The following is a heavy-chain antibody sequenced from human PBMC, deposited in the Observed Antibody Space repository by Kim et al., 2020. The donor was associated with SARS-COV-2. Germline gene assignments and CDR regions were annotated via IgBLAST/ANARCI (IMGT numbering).Heavy chain of an antibody. V-gene: IGHV4-34*01. CDR2: INHTGST. D-gene: IGHD6-19*01. Sequence: SETLSLTCAVYGGPFSAYHWSWIRQPPGKGLEWIGEINHTGSTVYNPSLKSRATISVDTSKSQFSLKLSSVTAADTAVYYCAIRQRRYSSGWFAPYFDS. J-gene: IGHJ4*01. CDR1: GGPFSAYH. CDR3: AIRQRRYSSGWFAPYFDS.